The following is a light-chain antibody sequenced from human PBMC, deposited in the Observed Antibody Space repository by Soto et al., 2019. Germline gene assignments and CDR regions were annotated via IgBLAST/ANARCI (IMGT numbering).Light chain of an antibody. CDR2: PAS. CDR3: QQVNIYPIT. V-gene: IGKV1-9*01. CDR1: QDIKSY. Sequence: DIQLTQSPSFLSASVGDRVTIACRASQDIKSYLAWYQQKPGKAPKLLIYPASTLQSGVPSRFSGSGSGTEFTLTISSLQPEDFATYHCQQVNIYPITFGQGTKLDIK. J-gene: IGKJ5*01.